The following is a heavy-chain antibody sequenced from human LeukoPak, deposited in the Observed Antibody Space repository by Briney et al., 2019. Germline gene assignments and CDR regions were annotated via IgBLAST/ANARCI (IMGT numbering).Heavy chain of an antibody. CDR1: GFTFSSYS. D-gene: IGHD1-26*01. Sequence: GGSLRLSCAASGFTFSSYSMNWVRQAPGKGLEWVSYISSSSSTIYYADSVKGRFTTSRDNAKNSLYLQMNSLRAEDTAVYYCAREDIVKWELLPYYFDYWGQGTLVTVSS. J-gene: IGHJ4*02. CDR2: ISSSSSTI. CDR3: AREDIVKWELLPYYFDY. V-gene: IGHV3-48*01.